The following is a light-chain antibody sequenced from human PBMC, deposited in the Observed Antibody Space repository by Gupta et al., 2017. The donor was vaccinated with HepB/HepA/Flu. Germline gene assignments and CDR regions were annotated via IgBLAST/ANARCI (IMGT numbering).Light chain of an antibody. CDR1: QRVRRN. V-gene: IGKV3-15*01. Sequence: EIVITQSLANLSVSPGDRANLSCRARQRVRRNLAWYQEKPGQAPRLLLYGASTRATGIPDRYSGSGSGREFTLTNSSRQCGGCGVYYCQQYNKSLSFGQGTKVEIK. CDR3: QQYNKSLS. CDR2: GAS. J-gene: IGKJ1*01.